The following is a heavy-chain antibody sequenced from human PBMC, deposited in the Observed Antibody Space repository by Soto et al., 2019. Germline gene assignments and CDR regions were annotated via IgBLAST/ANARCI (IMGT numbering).Heavy chain of an antibody. Sequence: GSLRLSCAASGFTFSSYAMHWVRQAPGKGLEWVAVISYDGSNKYYADSVKGRFTISRDNSKNTLYLQMNSLRAEDTAVYYCARDPESKTNYFDYWGQGTLVTVSS. V-gene: IGHV3-30-3*01. CDR2: ISYDGSNK. D-gene: IGHD1-7*01. CDR1: GFTFSSYA. CDR3: ARDPESKTNYFDY. J-gene: IGHJ4*02.